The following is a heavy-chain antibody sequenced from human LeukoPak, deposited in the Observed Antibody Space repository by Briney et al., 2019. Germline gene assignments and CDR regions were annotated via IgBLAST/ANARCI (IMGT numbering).Heavy chain of an antibody. CDR1: GGSISSYY. CDR3: ARYSYCGGDCYDAFDI. D-gene: IGHD2-21*02. J-gene: IGHJ3*02. CDR2: IYTSGST. V-gene: IGHV4-4*07. Sequence: SETLSLTCTVSGGSISSYYWSWIRQPAGKGLEWNGRIYTSGSTNYNPSLKSRVTMSVDTSKNQFSLKLSSVTAADTAVYYCARYSYCGGDCYDAFDIWGQGTMVTVSS.